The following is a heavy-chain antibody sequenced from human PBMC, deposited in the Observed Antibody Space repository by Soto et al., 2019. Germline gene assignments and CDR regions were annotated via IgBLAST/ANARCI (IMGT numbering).Heavy chain of an antibody. J-gene: IGHJ6*02. Sequence: ASVKVSCKASGGTLSSHAISWVRQAPGQGLEWMGAIMPIFGTANHAQKFQGRVTITADEYTSTAYMELSSLRSEDTAVYYCASHVIGVVAPPLYGVDVWGQGTTVTVSS. CDR2: IMPIFGTA. CDR1: GGTLSSHA. D-gene: IGHD3-16*01. CDR3: ASHVIGVVAPPLYGVDV. V-gene: IGHV1-69*13.